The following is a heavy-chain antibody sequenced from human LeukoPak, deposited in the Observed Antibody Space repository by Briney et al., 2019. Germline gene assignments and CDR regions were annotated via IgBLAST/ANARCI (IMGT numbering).Heavy chain of an antibody. V-gene: IGHV3-9*01. Sequence: GRSLRLSCAASGFTFDDYAKHWVRQAPGKGLEWVSGISWNSGSIGYADSVKGRFTISRDNAKNTLYLQMNSLRVEDTAVYSCARESFGDYYFDYCGQGTLVTVSS. CDR1: GFTFDDYA. CDR3: ARESFGDYYFDY. CDR2: ISWNSGSI. D-gene: IGHD4-17*01. J-gene: IGHJ4*02.